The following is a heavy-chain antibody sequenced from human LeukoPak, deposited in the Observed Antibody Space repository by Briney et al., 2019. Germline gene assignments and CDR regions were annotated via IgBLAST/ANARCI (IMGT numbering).Heavy chain of an antibody. Sequence: PSETLSLTCTVSGASVSSSGYYWSWIRQPPGKGLEWIGYIYHSGSTNYNPSLKSRVTISVDTSKNQFSLKLTSMTAADTAVYYCGGETIAATGTSVFFDYWGQGTLVTVSS. CDR3: GGETIAATGTSVFFDY. J-gene: IGHJ4*02. CDR1: GASVSSSGYY. CDR2: IYHSGST. V-gene: IGHV4-61*08. D-gene: IGHD6-13*01.